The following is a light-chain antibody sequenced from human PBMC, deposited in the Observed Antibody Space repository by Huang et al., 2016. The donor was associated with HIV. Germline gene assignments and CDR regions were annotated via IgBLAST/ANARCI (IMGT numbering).Light chain of an antibody. V-gene: IGKV1-6*01. CDR2: AAS. Sequence: AIQMTQSPSSLSASVGDRVTITCRASQGIRNDLGWDQQKPGKAPNLLIYAASTLQSGVPSRVSGSGSGTDFTLTISSLQPEDFATYYCLQDYTYPLTFGPGTKVDIK. CDR1: QGIRND. J-gene: IGKJ3*01. CDR3: LQDYTYPLT.